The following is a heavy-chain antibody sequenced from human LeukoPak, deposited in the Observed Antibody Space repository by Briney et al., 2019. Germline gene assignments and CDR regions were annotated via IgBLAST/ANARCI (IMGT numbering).Heavy chain of an antibody. J-gene: IGHJ6*02. Sequence: GGSLRLSCAASGFTFSSYAMGWVRQAPGKGLEWVAVISYDGSNKYYADSVKGRFTISRDNSKNTLYLQMNSLRAEDTAVYYCARQSGPDGEYQLRIYYYYGMDVWGQGTTVTVSS. V-gene: IGHV3-30-3*01. CDR2: ISYDGSNK. D-gene: IGHD2-2*01. CDR3: ARQSGPDGEYQLRIYYYYGMDV. CDR1: GFTFSSYA.